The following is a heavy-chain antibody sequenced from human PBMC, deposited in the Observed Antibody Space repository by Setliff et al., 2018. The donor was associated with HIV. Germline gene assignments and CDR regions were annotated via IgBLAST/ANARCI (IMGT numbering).Heavy chain of an antibody. CDR3: ASSRPPDDSSGYLDH. Sequence: GGSLRLSCAASGFTISNSWMTWVRQAPGKGLEWVANIKKDGSDKFYVDSVKGRFAISRDNAKNSLNLEMNSLRAEDTAIYYCASSRPPDDSSGYLDHWGQGTLVTVSS. D-gene: IGHD3-22*01. V-gene: IGHV3-7*03. J-gene: IGHJ4*01. CDR2: IKKDGSDK. CDR1: GFTISNSW.